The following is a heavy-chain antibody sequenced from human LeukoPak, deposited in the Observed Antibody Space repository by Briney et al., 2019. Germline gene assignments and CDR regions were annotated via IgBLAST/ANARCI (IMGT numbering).Heavy chain of an antibody. CDR1: GGSISSGGYY. D-gene: IGHD6-13*01. Sequence: SETLSLTCTVSGGSISSGGYYWSWIRQHPGKGLEWIGYIYYSGSTYYNPSLKSRVTISVDTSKNQFSLKLSSVTAADTAVYYCARAGGQQLGFYHYYYGMDVWGQGTTVTVSS. V-gene: IGHV4-31*03. CDR3: ARAGGQQLGFYHYYYGMDV. J-gene: IGHJ6*02. CDR2: IYYSGST.